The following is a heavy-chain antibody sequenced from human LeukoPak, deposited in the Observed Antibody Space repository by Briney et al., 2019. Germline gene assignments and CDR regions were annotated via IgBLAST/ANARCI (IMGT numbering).Heavy chain of an antibody. J-gene: IGHJ4*02. V-gene: IGHV3-23*01. Sequence: GGSXRLSCAASGFTFSSYAMSWVRQAPGKXLEWVSAISGSGGSTYYADSVKGRFTISRDNSKNTLYLQMNSLRAEDTAVYYCALDLGAFDYWGQGTLVTVSS. CDR2: ISGSGGST. CDR1: GFTFSSYA. CDR3: ALDLGAFDY. D-gene: IGHD1-26*01.